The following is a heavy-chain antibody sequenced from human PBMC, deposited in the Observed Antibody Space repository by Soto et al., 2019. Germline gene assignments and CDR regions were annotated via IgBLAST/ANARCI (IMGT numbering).Heavy chain of an antibody. J-gene: IGHJ3*02. CDR1: GFSITNAW. D-gene: IGHD3-22*01. CDR2: ISGSGGRT. Sequence: HPGGSLRLSCAASGFSITNAWMTWVRQAPGKGLEWVSGISGSGGRTYYADSVKGRFTISRDNSKNTVHLQMNSLRAEDTAIYYCAKDMTMIVVSQGAFDIWGQGTMVTVSS. V-gene: IGHV3-23*01. CDR3: AKDMTMIVVSQGAFDI.